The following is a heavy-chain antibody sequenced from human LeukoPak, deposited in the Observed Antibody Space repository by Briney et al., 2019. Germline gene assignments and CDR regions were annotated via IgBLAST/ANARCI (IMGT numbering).Heavy chain of an antibody. CDR3: ARGGLSIAVAGGDY. J-gene: IGHJ4*02. D-gene: IGHD6-19*01. CDR1: GFTFSSYS. Sequence: PGGSLRLSCAASGFTFSSYSMNWVRQAPGKGLEWVSSISSSSSYTYYADSVKGRFTISRDNAKNSLYMQMNSLRAEDTAVYYCARGGLSIAVAGGDYWGQGTLVTVSS. V-gene: IGHV3-21*01. CDR2: ISSSSSYT.